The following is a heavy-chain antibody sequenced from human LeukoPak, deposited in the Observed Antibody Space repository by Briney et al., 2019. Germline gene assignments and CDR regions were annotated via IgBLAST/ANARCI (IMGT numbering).Heavy chain of an antibody. CDR1: GFTVSSNY. CDR3: ARDYPPD. Sequence: TGGSLRLSCAASGFTVSSNYMSWVRQAPGKGLEWVSVIYSGGSTYYADSVKGRFTISRDNAQNTLYLQMYSLSAEDTAVYYCARDYPPDWGQGTLVTVSA. V-gene: IGHV3-53*01. CDR2: IYSGGST. J-gene: IGHJ4*02.